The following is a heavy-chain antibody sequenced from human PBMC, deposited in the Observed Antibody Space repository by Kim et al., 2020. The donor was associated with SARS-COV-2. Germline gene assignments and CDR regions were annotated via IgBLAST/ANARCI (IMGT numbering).Heavy chain of an antibody. J-gene: IGHJ4*02. V-gene: IGHV3-21*01. CDR1: GFTFISYG. D-gene: IGHD6-13*01. CDR3: ARRGSGSTWSIDF. Sequence: GGSLRLSCAASGFTFISYGMNWVRQAPGKGLEWVSSISSSSITIYYADSVKGRLTISRDNAKNSLFLQMNSLRAEDTAVYYCARRGSGSTWSIDFWGQGTLVTVSS. CDR2: ISSSSITI.